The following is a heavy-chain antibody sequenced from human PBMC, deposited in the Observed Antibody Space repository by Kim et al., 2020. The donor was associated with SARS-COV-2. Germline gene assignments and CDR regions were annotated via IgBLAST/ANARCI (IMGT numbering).Heavy chain of an antibody. CDR3: AKGRAHIYGSGSSRNDAFDI. Sequence: GGSLRLSCAASGFTFSSYAMSWVRQAPGKGLEWVSAISGSGGSKYYADSVNGRFTITRDNSKNTLYLQMNSLRAEDTAVYYYAKGRAHIYGSGSSRNDAFDIWGQGTMGTVSS. J-gene: IGHJ3*02. D-gene: IGHD3-10*01. CDR1: GFTFSSYA. CDR2: ISGSGGSK. V-gene: IGHV3-23*01.